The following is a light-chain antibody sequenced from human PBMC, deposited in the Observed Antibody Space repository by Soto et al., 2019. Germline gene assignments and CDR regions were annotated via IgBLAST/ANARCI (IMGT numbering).Light chain of an antibody. J-gene: IGLJ3*02. V-gene: IGLV1-51*01. CDR3: GTRDGSLSALV. CDR2: DNN. Sequence: QSVLTQPPSVSAAPGQKVTISCSGSSSNIGNNYVSWYQQLPGTAPKLLIYDNNERPAGIPDRFSASKSGTSATLGITGLQTGDEADYYCGTRDGSLSALVFGGGTKVTVL. CDR1: SSNIGNNY.